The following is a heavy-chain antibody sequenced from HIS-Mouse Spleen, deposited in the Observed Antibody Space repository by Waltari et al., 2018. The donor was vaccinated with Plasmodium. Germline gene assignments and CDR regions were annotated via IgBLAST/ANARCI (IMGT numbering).Heavy chain of an antibody. D-gene: IGHD3-3*01. J-gene: IGHJ4*02. V-gene: IGHV5-51*01. CDR3: ARHSPYYDFWSGYYRGYFDY. CDR1: GSSFTSYW. Sequence: EVQLVQSGAEVNRPGESLKISCKGSGSSFTSYWIGRVRQMPGKGLEWMGIIYPGDSDTRYSPSFQGQVTISADKSISTAYLQWSSLKASDTAMYYCARHSPYYDFWSGYYRGYFDYWGQGTLVTVSS. CDR2: IYPGDSDT.